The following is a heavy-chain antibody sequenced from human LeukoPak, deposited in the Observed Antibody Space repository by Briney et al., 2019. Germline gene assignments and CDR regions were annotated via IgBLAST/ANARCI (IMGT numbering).Heavy chain of an antibody. CDR3: VKLSEAQLGRRQYYFDY. J-gene: IGHJ4*02. V-gene: IGHV1-24*01. CDR2: FDPEVGET. D-gene: IGHD3-16*01. Sequence: GASMKVSCKASGGTFSSYAISWVRQAPGQGLEWMGGFDPEVGETIYAQKFRGRVTMTEDTSPDTAYMELSSLRSEDTAVYYCVKLSEAQLGRRQYYFDYWGQGTLVTVSS. CDR1: GGTFSSYA.